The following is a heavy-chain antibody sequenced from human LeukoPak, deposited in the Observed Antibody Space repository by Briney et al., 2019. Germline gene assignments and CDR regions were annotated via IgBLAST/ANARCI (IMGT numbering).Heavy chain of an antibody. CDR3: AKDSGIAAAPTPSFGDFQH. D-gene: IGHD6-13*01. J-gene: IGHJ1*01. CDR1: GFTSSSYG. Sequence: PGRSLRLSCAASGFTSSSYGMHRVRQAPGKGLEWVAVISYDGSNKYYADSVKGRFTISRDNSKNTLYLQMNSLRAEDTAVYYCAKDSGIAAAPTPSFGDFQHWGQGTLVTVSS. CDR2: ISYDGSNK. V-gene: IGHV3-30*18.